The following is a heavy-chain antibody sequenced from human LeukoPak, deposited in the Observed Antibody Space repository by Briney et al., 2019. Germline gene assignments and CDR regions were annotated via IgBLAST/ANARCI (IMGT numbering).Heavy chain of an antibody. J-gene: IGHJ5*02. V-gene: IGHV4-38-2*01. CDR1: GYSISSGYF. CDR3: ARHCSSTSCLLRWFDP. Sequence: SETLSLTCAVSGYSISSGYFCGWIRQPPGKGLEWIGSIYHSGSTYYNPSLKSRVTISVDTSKNQFSLKLSSVTAADTAVYYCARHCSSTSCLLRWFDPWGQGTLVTVSS. D-gene: IGHD2-2*01. CDR2: IYHSGST.